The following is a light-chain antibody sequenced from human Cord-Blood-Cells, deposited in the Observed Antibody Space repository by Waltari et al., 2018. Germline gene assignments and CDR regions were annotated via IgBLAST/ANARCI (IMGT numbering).Light chain of an antibody. Sequence: SYELTQPPSVSVSPGQTASITCSGDKLGDKYACWYQQKPGQSPVLVIYQDSKRRSGGPERFSGSNSGNTATLTISGTQAMDEADYYCQAWDSSSVVFGGGTKLTVL. CDR3: QAWDSSSVV. CDR1: KLGDKY. V-gene: IGLV3-1*01. J-gene: IGLJ2*01. CDR2: QDS.